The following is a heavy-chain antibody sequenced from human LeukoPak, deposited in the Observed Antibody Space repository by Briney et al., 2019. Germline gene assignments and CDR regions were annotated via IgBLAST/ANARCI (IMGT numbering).Heavy chain of an antibody. CDR2: IIPILGIA. Sequence: SVKVSCKASGGTFSSYAISWVRQAPGQGLEWMGRIIPILGIANYAQKFQGRVTITADKSTSTAYMELSSLRSEDTAVYYCASLGELLAFDIWGQGTMVTVSS. CDR1: GGTFSSYA. D-gene: IGHD1-26*01. V-gene: IGHV1-69*04. CDR3: ASLGELLAFDI. J-gene: IGHJ3*02.